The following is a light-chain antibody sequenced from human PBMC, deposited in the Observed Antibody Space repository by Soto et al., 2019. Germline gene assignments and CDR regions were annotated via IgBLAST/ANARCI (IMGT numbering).Light chain of an antibody. V-gene: IGKV1-9*01. CDR2: AAS. CDR1: QGISSY. Sequence: DIQLTQSPSFLSASVGDRVTITCRASQGISSYLAWYQQKPGKAPKLLIYAASTLQSGVPSRFSGSGSGTEFTLTISRLQPEDFATYYCQHLNSYPPYTFGQGTKLEIK. J-gene: IGKJ2*01. CDR3: QHLNSYPPYT.